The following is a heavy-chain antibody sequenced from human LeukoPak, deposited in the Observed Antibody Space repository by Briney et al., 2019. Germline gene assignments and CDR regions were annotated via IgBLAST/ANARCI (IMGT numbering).Heavy chain of an antibody. V-gene: IGHV4-39*01. CDR1: GGSISSSSYD. D-gene: IGHD4-23*01. Sequence: SETLSLTCTVSGGSISSSSYDWGWIRQPPGKGLEWIGSIYYSGSTYYDPSLKSRVTISVDTSKNQFSLKLSSVTAADTAVYYCATQLRWYYFDYWGQGTLVTVSS. CDR3: ATQLRWYYFDY. CDR2: IYYSGST. J-gene: IGHJ4*02.